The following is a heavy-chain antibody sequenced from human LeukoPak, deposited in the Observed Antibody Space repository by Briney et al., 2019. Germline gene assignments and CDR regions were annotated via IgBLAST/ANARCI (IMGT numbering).Heavy chain of an antibody. D-gene: IGHD6-13*01. CDR1: GGSISSYY. J-gene: IGHJ4*02. CDR3: ARELAAGRFDY. V-gene: IGHV4-59*01. Sequence: SETLSLTCTVSGGSISSYYWSWIRQPPGEGLEWIGYIYYSGSTNYNPSLKSRVTISVDTSKNQFSLKLSSVTAADTAVYYCARELAAGRFDYWGQGTLVTVSS. CDR2: IYYSGST.